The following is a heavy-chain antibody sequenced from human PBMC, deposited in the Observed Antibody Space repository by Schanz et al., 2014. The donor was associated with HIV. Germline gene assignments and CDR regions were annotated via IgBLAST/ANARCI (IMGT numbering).Heavy chain of an antibody. D-gene: IGHD6-13*01. CDR1: GFTFSSYG. J-gene: IGHJ6*02. CDR3: ARASRIAAADRDPRRHYYYGMDV. CDR2: IWYDGSNK. Sequence: QVQLVESGGGVVQPGRSLRLSCAASGFTFSSYGMHWVRQAPGKGLEWVAVIWYDGSNKYYADSVKGRFTISRDNSKNTLYLQMNSLRDEDTGVYYCARASRIAAADRDPRRHYYYGMDVWGQGTTVTVSS. V-gene: IGHV3-33*08.